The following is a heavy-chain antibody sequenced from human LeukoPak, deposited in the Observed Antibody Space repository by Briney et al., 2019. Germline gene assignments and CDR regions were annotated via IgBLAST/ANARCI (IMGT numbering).Heavy chain of an antibody. CDR2: INPNSGGT. CDR3: AREGYCSGGSCYPNWFDP. CDR1: GYTFTGYY. D-gene: IGHD2-15*01. Sequence: ASVKVSCKASGYTFTGYYMHWVRQAPGQGLEWMGWINPNSGGTNYAQKFQGRVTMTRDTSINTAYMELSRLRSDDTAVYYCAREGYCSGGSCYPNWFDPWGQGTLVTVSS. J-gene: IGHJ5*02. V-gene: IGHV1-2*02.